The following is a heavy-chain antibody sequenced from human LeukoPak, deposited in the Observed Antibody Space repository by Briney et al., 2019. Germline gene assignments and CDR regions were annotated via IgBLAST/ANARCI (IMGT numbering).Heavy chain of an antibody. V-gene: IGHV3-7*01. J-gene: IGHJ4*02. CDR3: ARDLRSTPDVY. CDR1: GFTFSNYW. Sequence: GSLRLSCAASGFTFSNYWMTWVRQAPGKGLEWVASVKEDGNEKHYVDSVKGRFAISRDNTKYSLDLQMNSLRVEDTAVYYCARDLRSTPDVYWGQGILVTVSS. D-gene: IGHD2-2*01. CDR2: VKEDGNEK.